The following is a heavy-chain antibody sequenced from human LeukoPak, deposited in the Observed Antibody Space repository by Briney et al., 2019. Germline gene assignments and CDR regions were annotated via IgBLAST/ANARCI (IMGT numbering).Heavy chain of an antibody. CDR3: TTTRYDYVWGSYRSAFDI. V-gene: IGHV3-15*01. J-gene: IGHJ3*02. Sequence: GGSLRLSCAASGFTFSNAWMSWVRQAPGKGLEWVGRIKSKTDGGTTDYAAPVKGRFTISRDDSKNTLYLQMNSLKTEDTAVYYCTTTRYDYVWGSYRSAFDIWGQGTMVTVSS. CDR1: GFTFSNAW. D-gene: IGHD3-16*02. CDR2: IKSKTDGGTT.